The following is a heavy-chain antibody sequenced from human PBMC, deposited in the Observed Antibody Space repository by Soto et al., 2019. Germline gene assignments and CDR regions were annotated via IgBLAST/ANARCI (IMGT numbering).Heavy chain of an antibody. D-gene: IGHD4-17*01. CDR2: ISGSGGST. CDR1: GFTFSSYA. V-gene: IGHV3-23*01. Sequence: GGSLRLSCAASGFTFSSYAMSWVRQAPGKGLEWVSAISGSGGSTYYADSVKCRFTISRDNSKNTLYLQMNSLRAEDTAVYYCAKDQHPVTTYFDYWGQGTLVTVSS. J-gene: IGHJ4*02. CDR3: AKDQHPVTTYFDY.